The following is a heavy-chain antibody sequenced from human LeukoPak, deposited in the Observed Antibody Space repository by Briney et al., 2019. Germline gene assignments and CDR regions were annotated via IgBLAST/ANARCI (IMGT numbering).Heavy chain of an antibody. CDR1: GDSVSSNSGA. Sequence: SQTLSLTCAIFGDSVSSNSGAWNWIRQSPSRGLEWLGRTFYRSQWYNDYAVSVKGRIAINPDTSKNQFSLQLNSVTPEDTAVYYCAREEAGTYGFEYWGQGTLVTVSS. J-gene: IGHJ4*02. CDR2: TFYRSQWYN. D-gene: IGHD3-10*01. V-gene: IGHV6-1*01. CDR3: AREEAGTYGFEY.